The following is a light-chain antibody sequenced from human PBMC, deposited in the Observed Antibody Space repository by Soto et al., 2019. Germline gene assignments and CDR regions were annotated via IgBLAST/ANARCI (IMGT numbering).Light chain of an antibody. CDR1: SNDVGDYDY. CDR2: EVN. V-gene: IGLV2-8*01. Sequence: QSVLTQPPSASGSPGQSVTISCTGTSNDVGDYDYVSWYQQHPGKAPKLMLYEVNKRPSGVPDRFSGSKSGCTASLTVSGLQAEDEADYYCSSYADSDNLIFGGGTKVTV. J-gene: IGLJ2*01. CDR3: SSYADSDNLI.